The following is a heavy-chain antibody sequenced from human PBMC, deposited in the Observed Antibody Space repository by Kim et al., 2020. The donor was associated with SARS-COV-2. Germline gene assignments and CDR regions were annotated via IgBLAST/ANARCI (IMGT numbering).Heavy chain of an antibody. Sequence: SETLSLTCTVSGGSISSSSYYWGWIRQPPGKGLEWIGSIYYSGSTYYNPSLKSRVTISVDTSKNQFSLKLSSVTAADTAVYYCARHAASYYDFWSGFEYGMDVWGPGTTVTVSS. D-gene: IGHD3-3*01. CDR2: IYYSGST. V-gene: IGHV4-39*01. J-gene: IGHJ6*02. CDR3: ARHAASYYDFWSGFEYGMDV. CDR1: GGSISSSSYY.